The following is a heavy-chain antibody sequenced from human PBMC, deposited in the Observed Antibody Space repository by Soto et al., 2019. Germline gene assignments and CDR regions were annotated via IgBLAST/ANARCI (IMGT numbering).Heavy chain of an antibody. Sequence: ASETLSLTCTVSGGCVSSCSDYGSWIRQPPGKGLEWIGYIYYSGSTNYNPSLKSRVTISVDTSKNQFSLKLSSVTAADTAVYYCASLNWNYDDYWGQGTLVTVSS. D-gene: IGHD1-7*01. CDR3: ASLNWNYDDY. V-gene: IGHV4-61*01. CDR2: IYYSGST. CDR1: GGCVSSCSDY. J-gene: IGHJ4*02.